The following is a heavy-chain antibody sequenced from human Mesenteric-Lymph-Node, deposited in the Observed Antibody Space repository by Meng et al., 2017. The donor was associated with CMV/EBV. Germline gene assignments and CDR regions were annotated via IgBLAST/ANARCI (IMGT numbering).Heavy chain of an antibody. CDR1: GGSFSGYY. Sequence: QVQFHPWGAGLLKPPETLSVTCAVYGGSFSGYYWNWIRQSPEKGLEWIGEINHSGSTTYNPSFTSRIIISVDTSTNQISLNMSSVTAADTAVYYCARGSSYDILTGYFDYWGQGALVTVSS. D-gene: IGHD3-9*01. V-gene: IGHV4-34*01. CDR3: ARGSSYDILTGYFDY. CDR2: INHSGST. J-gene: IGHJ4*02.